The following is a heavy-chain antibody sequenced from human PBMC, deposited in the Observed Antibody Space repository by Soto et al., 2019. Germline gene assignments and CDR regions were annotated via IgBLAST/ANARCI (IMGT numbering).Heavy chain of an antibody. Sequence: SGGSLRLSCAASGFTFNNYAMSWVRQAPGKGLEWVSAISGNGISTYYADSVRGRFTISRDNSENTLFLQMNRLRADDTAVYYCTRDAISVVRGTDNWFDPWGQGTLVTVSS. CDR2: ISGNGIST. CDR3: TRDAISVVRGTDNWFDP. D-gene: IGHD3-10*01. J-gene: IGHJ5*02. V-gene: IGHV3-23*01. CDR1: GFTFNNYA.